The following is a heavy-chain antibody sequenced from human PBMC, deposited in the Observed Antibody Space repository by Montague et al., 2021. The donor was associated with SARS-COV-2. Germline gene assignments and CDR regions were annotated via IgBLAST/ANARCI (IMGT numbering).Heavy chain of an antibody. CDR1: GGSISSGSYY. J-gene: IGHJ5*02. V-gene: IGHV4-61*02. CDR3: ARMGWLRGWFDP. Sequence: TLSLTCTVSGGSISSGSYYWSWIRQPAGKGLEWIGRIYTSGSTNYNPSLKSRVTISVDTSKNQFSLKLSYVTAADTAVYYCARMGWLRGWFDPWGQGTLVTVSS. CDR2: IYTSGST. D-gene: IGHD5-12*01.